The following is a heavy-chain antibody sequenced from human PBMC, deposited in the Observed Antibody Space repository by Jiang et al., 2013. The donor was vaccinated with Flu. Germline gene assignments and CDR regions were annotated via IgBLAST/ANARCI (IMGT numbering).Heavy chain of an antibody. D-gene: IGHD3-16*01. Sequence: VQLLESGAEVKKPGESLTISCKGFGYTFTKNWIGWLRQLPGEGLECVGIVYPGDSDTRYSPSFRGQVSISADKSTSTAYLQLRASDTAIYYCARAIKNWGSSFDLWGQGTLVTVSS. CDR2: VYPGDSDT. CDR3: ARAIKNWGSSFDL. J-gene: IGHJ4*02. CDR1: GYTFTKNW. V-gene: IGHV5-51*01.